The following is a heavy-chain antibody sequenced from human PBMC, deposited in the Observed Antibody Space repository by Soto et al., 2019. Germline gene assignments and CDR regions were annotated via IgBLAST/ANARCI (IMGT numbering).Heavy chain of an antibody. Sequence: GGSLRLSCAASGFTVSSNYMSWVRQAPGKGLEWVSVIYSGGSTYYADSVKGRFTISRDNSKNTLYLQMNSLRAEDTAVYYCARDLSIAARPDYYYYGMDVWGQGTTVTVSS. CDR2: IYSGGST. CDR3: ARDLSIAARPDYYYYGMDV. J-gene: IGHJ6*02. CDR1: GFTVSSNY. V-gene: IGHV3-53*01. D-gene: IGHD6-6*01.